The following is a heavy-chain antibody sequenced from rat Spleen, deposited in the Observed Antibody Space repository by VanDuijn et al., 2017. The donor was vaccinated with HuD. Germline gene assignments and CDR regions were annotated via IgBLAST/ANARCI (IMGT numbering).Heavy chain of an antibody. CDR1: GFTFNNYW. Sequence: EVHLVESGGGQVQPGRSLKLSCVASGFTFNNYWMTWIRQAPGKGLEWMGVIWLDGRTAYGSALKSRLSISRDTSKSQVFLKMNSLQTEDTAMYFCARWKYTTDWFAYWGQGTLVTVSS. CDR3: ARWKYTTDWFAY. J-gene: IGHJ3*01. V-gene: IGHV2S63*01. CDR2: IWLDGRT. D-gene: IGHD1-6*01.